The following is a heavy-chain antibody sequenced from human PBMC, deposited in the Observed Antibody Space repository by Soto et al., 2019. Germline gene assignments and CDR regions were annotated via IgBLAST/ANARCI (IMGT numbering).Heavy chain of an antibody. CDR3: ARHGKRKTKPTGDYFDY. CDR1: GGYISSSSYY. Sequence: PSETLSLTCTVSGGYISSSSYYWGWIRQPPGKGLEWIGSIYYSGSTYYNPSLKSRGTISVDTSKNQFSLKLSSVTAADTAVYYCARHGKRKTKPTGDYFDYWGQGTLVTVSS. V-gene: IGHV4-39*01. CDR2: IYYSGST. D-gene: IGHD7-27*01. J-gene: IGHJ4*02.